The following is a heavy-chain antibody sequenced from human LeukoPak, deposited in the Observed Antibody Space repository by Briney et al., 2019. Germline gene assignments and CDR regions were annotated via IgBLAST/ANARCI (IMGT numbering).Heavy chain of an antibody. CDR3: AKRSYYDSSGSKGDYFDY. J-gene: IGHJ4*02. CDR1: GFTFSSYG. V-gene: IGHV3-33*06. CDR2: IWYDGSNK. D-gene: IGHD3-22*01. Sequence: GGSLRLSCAASGFTFSSYGMHWVRQAPGKGLEWVAVIWYDGSNKYYADSVKGRFTISRDNSKNTLYLQMNSLRAEDTAVYYCAKRSYYDSSGSKGDYFDYWGQGTLVTVSS.